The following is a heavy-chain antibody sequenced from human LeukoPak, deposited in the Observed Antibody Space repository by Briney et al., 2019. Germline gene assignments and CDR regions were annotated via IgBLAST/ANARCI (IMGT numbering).Heavy chain of an antibody. CDR3: ARDRDGYIYYYYYYMDV. J-gene: IGHJ6*03. CDR2: ISSSGSTI. Sequence: GGSLRLSCAASGFTFSDYYMSWIRRAPGKGLEWVSYISSSGSTIYYADSVKGRFTISRDNAKNSLYLQMNSLRAEDTAVYYCARDRDGYIYYYYYYMDVWGKGTTVTVSS. D-gene: IGHD5-24*01. CDR1: GFTFSDYY. V-gene: IGHV3-11*01.